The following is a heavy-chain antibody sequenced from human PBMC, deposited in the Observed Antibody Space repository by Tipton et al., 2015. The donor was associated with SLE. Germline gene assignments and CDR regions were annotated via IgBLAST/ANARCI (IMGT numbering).Heavy chain of an antibody. CDR1: GGSISSYY. V-gene: IGHV4-59*01. CDR2: IYYSGST. CDR3: ARGGSSDAFDI. J-gene: IGHJ3*02. Sequence: TLSLTCTVSGGSISSYYWSWIRQPPGKGLEWIGYIYYSGSTNYNPSLKSRVTISVDTSKNQFSLKLSSVTAADTAMYYCARGGSSDAFDIWGQGTMVTVSS. D-gene: IGHD1-26*01.